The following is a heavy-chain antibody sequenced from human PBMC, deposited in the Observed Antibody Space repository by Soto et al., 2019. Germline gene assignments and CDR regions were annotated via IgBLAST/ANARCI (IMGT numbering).Heavy chain of an antibody. J-gene: IGHJ3*02. Sequence: QSTLKEAGPTLGNTTQTLTLTSTFSGFSLTTSGVDVGWILQPPGTALECLALMYWSDDKRYSTSLTSRLTITKNTTNTQVVLTLTTMDPMDKATYYCANSRAAGDACDIWGQGTMVTVSS. CDR3: ANSRAAGDACDI. D-gene: IGHD2-15*01. CDR1: GFSLTTSGVD. CDR2: MYWSDDK. V-gene: IGHV2-5*01.